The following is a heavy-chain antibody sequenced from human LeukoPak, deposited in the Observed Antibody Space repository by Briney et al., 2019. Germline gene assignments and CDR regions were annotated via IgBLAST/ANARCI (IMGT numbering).Heavy chain of an antibody. V-gene: IGHV4-34*01. CDR1: GGSFSGYY. J-gene: IGHJ4*02. Sequence: SETLSLTCAVYGGSFSGYYWSWIRQPPGKGLEWIGSIYYSGSTFYNPSLKSRVTISVDTSKNQFSLKLSSVTAADTAVYYCARGDIAAAGIDYWGQGTLVTVSS. CDR3: ARGDIAAAGIDY. D-gene: IGHD6-13*01. CDR2: IYYSGST.